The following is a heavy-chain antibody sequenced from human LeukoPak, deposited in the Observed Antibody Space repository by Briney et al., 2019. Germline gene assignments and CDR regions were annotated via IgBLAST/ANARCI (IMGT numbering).Heavy chain of an antibody. CDR2: IYHSGST. V-gene: IGHV4-38-2*01. J-gene: IGHJ4*02. CDR1: GYSISSGYY. Sequence: SETLSLTCAVSGYSISSGYYWGWIRQPPGKGLEWIGSIYHSGSTYYDPSLKSRVTISVDTSKNQFSLKLSSVTAADTAVYYCAGHASSSSLDYWGQGTLVTVSS. D-gene: IGHD6-13*01. CDR3: AGHASSSSLDY.